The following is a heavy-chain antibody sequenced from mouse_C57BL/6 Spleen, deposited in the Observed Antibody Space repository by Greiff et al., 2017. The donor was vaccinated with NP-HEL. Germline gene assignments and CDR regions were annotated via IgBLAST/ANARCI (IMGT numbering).Heavy chain of an antibody. Sequence: VQLQQSGPELVKPGASVKISCKASGYAFSSSWMNWVKQRPGKGLEWIGRIYPGDGDTNYNGKFKGKATLTADKSSSTAYMQLSSLTSEDSAVYCCARGGGNYYGSSLWYFDVWGTGTTVTISS. J-gene: IGHJ1*03. D-gene: IGHD1-1*01. CDR3: ARGGGNYYGSSLWYFDV. CDR1: GYAFSSSW. V-gene: IGHV1-82*01. CDR2: IYPGDGDT.